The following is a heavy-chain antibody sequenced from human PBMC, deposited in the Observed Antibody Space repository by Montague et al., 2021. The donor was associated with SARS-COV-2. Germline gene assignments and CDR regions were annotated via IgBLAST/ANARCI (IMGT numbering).Heavy chain of an antibody. CDR3: ARGRTKYYDFWGGYTKTGYYYYGMDV. J-gene: IGHJ6*02. CDR1: GGSISSGSYY. Sequence: TLSLTCTVSGGSISSGSYYWSWIRQPAGKGLEWIGRIYASGSTNYNPSLKSRVTISVDTSKNQFSLKLSSVTAADTAVYYCARGRTKYYDFWGGYTKTGYYYYGMDVWGQGTTVTVSS. V-gene: IGHV4-61*02. CDR2: IYASGST. D-gene: IGHD3-3*01.